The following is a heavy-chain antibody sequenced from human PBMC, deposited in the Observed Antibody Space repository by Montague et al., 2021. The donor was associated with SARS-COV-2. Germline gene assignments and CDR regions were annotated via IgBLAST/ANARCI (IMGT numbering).Heavy chain of an antibody. D-gene: IGHD3-10*01. V-gene: IGHV6-1*01. Sequence: YAVSVKSRITINPDTSKNQSSLQLNSVTPEDTAVYYCARGIWFGELLTGYYYYGMDVWGQGTTVTVSS. CDR3: ARGIWFGELLTGYYYYGMDV. J-gene: IGHJ6*02.